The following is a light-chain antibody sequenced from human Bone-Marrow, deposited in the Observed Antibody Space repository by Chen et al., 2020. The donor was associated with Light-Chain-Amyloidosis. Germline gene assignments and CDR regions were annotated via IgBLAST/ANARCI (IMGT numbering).Light chain of an antibody. Sequence: DIQMTQSPSSLSASVGDRVTITCQASQDISSSLNWYQQTQGEAPKLLIYDTSILETGVPSRFRVSGSGTHFTFTISSLQSEDFATYYCQQCDNIPYTFGQGTKLEIK. V-gene: IGKV1-33*01. CDR1: QDISSS. CDR3: QQCDNIPYT. CDR2: DTS. J-gene: IGKJ2*01.